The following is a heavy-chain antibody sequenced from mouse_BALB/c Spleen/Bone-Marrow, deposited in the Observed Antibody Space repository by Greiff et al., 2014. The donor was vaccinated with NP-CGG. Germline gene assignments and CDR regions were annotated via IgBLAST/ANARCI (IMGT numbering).Heavy chain of an antibody. CDR1: GYTFTSYY. V-gene: IGHV1S81*02. J-gene: IGHJ1*01. Sequence: QVQLKESGAELVKPGASVKLSCKASGYTFTSYYVYWGKQRPGQGLEWIGEINPSNGGTNFNEKFKSKATLTVDKSSNTAYVQLSSLTSEDSAVYHCTRSNYGYWFFDVWGAGTTVTVSS. D-gene: IGHD1-1*01. CDR3: TRSNYGYWFFDV. CDR2: INPSNGGT.